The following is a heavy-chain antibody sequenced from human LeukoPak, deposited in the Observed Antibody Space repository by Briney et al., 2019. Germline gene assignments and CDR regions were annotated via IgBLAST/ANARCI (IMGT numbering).Heavy chain of an antibody. CDR3: ARGGYSYGSRWSDP. D-gene: IGHD5-18*01. J-gene: IGHJ5*02. CDR1: GGSISSYY. CDR2: IYTSGST. Sequence: SETLSLTCTVSGGSISSYYWSWIRQPAGKGLEWIGRIYTSGSTNYNPSLKSRVTMSVDTSKNQFSLKLSSVTAADTAVYYCARGGYSYGSRWSDPWGQGTLVTVSS. V-gene: IGHV4-4*07.